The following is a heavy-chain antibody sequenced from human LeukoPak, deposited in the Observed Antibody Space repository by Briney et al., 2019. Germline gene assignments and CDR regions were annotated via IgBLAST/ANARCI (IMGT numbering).Heavy chain of an antibody. Sequence: PGASLRLSCVASGFTFSSYAMSWVRQAPGKGLEWVSVISGGGDSTYYADSVKGRFTISRDNSKNTLYLQMNSLRGEDTAVYFCAEDVGPNWFDPWGQGILVTVSS. CDR1: GFTFSSYA. CDR2: ISGGGDST. CDR3: AEDVGPNWFDP. J-gene: IGHJ5*02. V-gene: IGHV3-23*01. D-gene: IGHD1-26*01.